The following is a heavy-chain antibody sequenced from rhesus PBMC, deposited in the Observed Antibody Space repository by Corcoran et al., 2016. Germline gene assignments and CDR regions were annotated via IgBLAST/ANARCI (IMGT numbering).Heavy chain of an antibody. CDR3: ARRALVYYFDY. D-gene: IGHD2-39*01. V-gene: IGHV4-93*02. J-gene: IGHJ4*01. Sequence: QVQLQESGPAVVKPSETLSLTCAVSGGSISSSNWWSWIRQSPGKGLEWIRGIYGSVGRTEYNPSRKSRGTISIDTSKNQFSLKLSSVTAADTAVYYCARRALVYYFDYWGQGVLVTVSS. CDR2: IYGSVGRT. CDR1: GGSISSSNW.